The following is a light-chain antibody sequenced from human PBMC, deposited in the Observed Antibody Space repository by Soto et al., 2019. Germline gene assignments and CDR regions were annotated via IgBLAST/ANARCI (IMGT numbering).Light chain of an antibody. CDR2: AAS. Sequence: DIQMSQSPSSLSASVGDRVTITCRAAESISMHLNWYQQKPGRAPDLLIYAASTLQNGVPSRFTGSGSGTEFTLTITGLQLEDFATYYCQQDYSTLATFGQGTRLEI. V-gene: IGKV1-39*01. CDR1: ESISMH. CDR3: QQDYSTLAT. J-gene: IGKJ5*01.